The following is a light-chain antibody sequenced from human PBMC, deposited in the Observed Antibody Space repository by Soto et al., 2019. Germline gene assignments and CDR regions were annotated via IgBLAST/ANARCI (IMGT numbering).Light chain of an antibody. CDR2: SIS. CDR1: TGAVTSGYY. Sequence: QTVVTQEPSLTVSPGETVTLTCGSSTGAVTSGYYPNWFQQKPGQPPRPLIYSISNKHFWTPARFSGSLLGDKAALTLSGVQPEDEAEYYCLLYYDGAQVFGGGTKLTVL. CDR3: LLYYDGAQV. V-gene: IGLV7-43*01. J-gene: IGLJ3*02.